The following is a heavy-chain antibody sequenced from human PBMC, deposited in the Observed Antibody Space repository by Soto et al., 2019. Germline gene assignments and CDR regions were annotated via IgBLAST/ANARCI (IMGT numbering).Heavy chain of an antibody. CDR1: GGSISSYY. CDR2: IYYSGST. Sequence: SETLSLTCTVSGGSISSYYWSWIRQPPGKGLEWIGYIYYSGSTNYNPSLKSRVTISVDTSKNQFSLKLSSVTAADTAVYYCARVTIGYGDYVRDYYYYYGMDVWGQGTTVTVSS. CDR3: ARVTIGYGDYVRDYYYYYGMDV. J-gene: IGHJ6*02. V-gene: IGHV4-59*01. D-gene: IGHD4-17*01.